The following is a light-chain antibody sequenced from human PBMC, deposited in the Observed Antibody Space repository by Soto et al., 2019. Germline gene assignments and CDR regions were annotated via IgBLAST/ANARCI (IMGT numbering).Light chain of an antibody. J-gene: IGKJ1*01. Sequence: EVVLTQSPGSLSLSPGERAXXXXXXXQSVMSNYLSWYQQKPGQPPRLLIYGASSRATVIPDRFSGSGSGTDFTLTISRLEPEDFAVYYCQQFGASLTWTFGQGTKVDI. V-gene: IGKV3-20*01. CDR3: QQFGASLTWT. CDR1: QSVMSNY. CDR2: GAS.